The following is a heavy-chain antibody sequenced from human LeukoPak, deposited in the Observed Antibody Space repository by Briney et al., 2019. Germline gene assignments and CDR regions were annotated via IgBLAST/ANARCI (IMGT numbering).Heavy chain of an antibody. Sequence: GGSLRLSCAASGFTFSSNGMHWVRQAPGKGLEWVAFIWYGGSNQDHADSVKGRFTISRDNSKNTLYLQMNTLRAEDTAVYYCARFVGGIGFDYWGQGTLVTVSS. V-gene: IGHV3-33*01. D-gene: IGHD6-13*01. J-gene: IGHJ4*02. CDR2: IWYGGSNQ. CDR1: GFTFSSNG. CDR3: ARFVGGIGFDY.